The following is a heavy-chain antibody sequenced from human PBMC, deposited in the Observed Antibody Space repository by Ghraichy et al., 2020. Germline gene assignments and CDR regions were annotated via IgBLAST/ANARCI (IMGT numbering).Heavy chain of an antibody. Sequence: GGSLRLSCAASGFTFSGSAMHWVRQASGKGLEWVGRIRSKANSYATTYAASVKGRFTISRDDSKNTAYLQMNSLKTEDTAIYYCTRKGDSSDYPIDYWGQGTLVTVSS. V-gene: IGHV3-73*01. D-gene: IGHD3-22*01. CDR1: GFTFSGSA. CDR3: TRKGDSSDYPIDY. CDR2: IRSKANSYAT. J-gene: IGHJ4*02.